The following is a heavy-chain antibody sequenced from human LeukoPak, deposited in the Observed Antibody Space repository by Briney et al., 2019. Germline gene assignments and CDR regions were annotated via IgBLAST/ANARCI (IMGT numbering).Heavy chain of an antibody. CDR1: GFTFSSYA. V-gene: IGHV3-23*01. Sequence: GGSLRLSCAASGFTFSSYAMSWVRQAPGKGLEWVSDISGSGGSTYYADSVKGRFTISRDNSKNTLYLQMNSLRAEDTAVYYCARVWDVLRYFDWLLYLDYWGQGTLVTVSS. D-gene: IGHD3-9*01. J-gene: IGHJ4*02. CDR3: ARVWDVLRYFDWLLYLDY. CDR2: ISGSGGST.